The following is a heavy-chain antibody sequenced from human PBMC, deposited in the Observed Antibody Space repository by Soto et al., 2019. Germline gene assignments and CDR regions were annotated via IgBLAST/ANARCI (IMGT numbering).Heavy chain of an antibody. D-gene: IGHD3-10*01. CDR2: IYSGNT. J-gene: IGHJ3*02. CDR3: ARHKLDYLARDVFDI. CDR1: GVSISNYH. Sequence: SETLCLTWTVAGVSISNYHWRWIRQPPGKGLEWIGYIYSGNTNYNPSLKSRLTISLDTSKSQFSLRLTSVTAADTAVYYCARHKLDYLARDVFDIWGQGTMVTVSS. V-gene: IGHV4-4*08.